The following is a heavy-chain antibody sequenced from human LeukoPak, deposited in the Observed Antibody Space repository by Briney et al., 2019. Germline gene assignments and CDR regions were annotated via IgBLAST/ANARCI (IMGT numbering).Heavy chain of an antibody. CDR1: GFTFDDYA. D-gene: IGHD3-22*01. CDR2: ISWNSGSI. Sequence: GRSLRLSCAASGFTFDDYAMHWVRQAPGKGLEWVSGISWNSGSIGYADSVKGRFTISRDNAKNSLYLQMNSLRAEDTALYYCAKPLHYYDSSGYYPGFDYWGQGTLVTVSS. J-gene: IGHJ4*02. CDR3: AKPLHYYDSSGYYPGFDY. V-gene: IGHV3-9*01.